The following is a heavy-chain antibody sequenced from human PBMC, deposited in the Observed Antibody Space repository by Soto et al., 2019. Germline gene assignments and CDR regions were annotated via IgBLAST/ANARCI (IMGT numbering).Heavy chain of an antibody. J-gene: IGHJ5*02. D-gene: IGHD5-12*01. CDR2: INHSGST. CDR3: ASGGGVEMATITS. CDR1: VGSFSGYY. Sequence: SETLSLTCAVYVGSFSGYYWSWIRQPPGKGLEWIGEINHSGSTNYNPSPKSRVTISVDTSKNQFSLKLSSVTAADTAVYYCASGGGVEMATITSWGQGTLVTVSS. V-gene: IGHV4-34*01.